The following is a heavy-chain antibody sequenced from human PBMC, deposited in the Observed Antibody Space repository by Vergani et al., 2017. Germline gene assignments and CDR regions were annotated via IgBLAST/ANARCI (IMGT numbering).Heavy chain of an antibody. D-gene: IGHD5-12*01. J-gene: IGHJ4*02. Sequence: EVQLLESGGGLVQPGGSLRLSCEASGFSFPGYAMSWVRQAPGKGREWVSSVRGSSATPYYADSVKGRFIISRDNSKNTLHLQMNSLRADDTAVYYCTKGSRGYTGYFFDYWGQGTLATVSS. CDR1: GFSFPGYA. CDR3: TKGSRGYTGYFFDY. CDR2: VRGSSATP. V-gene: IGHV3-23*01.